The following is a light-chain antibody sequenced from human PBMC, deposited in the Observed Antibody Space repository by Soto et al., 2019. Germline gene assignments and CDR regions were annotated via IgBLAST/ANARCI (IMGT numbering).Light chain of an antibody. J-gene: IGKJ1*01. CDR1: QSISRY. V-gene: IGKV3-20*01. CDR2: GAS. Sequence: VLTQSPATLSLSPGEGATLSCRASQSISRYLAWYQQKPGQGPRLLIYGASSRATGTPDRFSGSGSGTDFTLTINRLEPEDFALYYCQQYGSSPPTFGQGTKVDIK. CDR3: QQYGSSPPT.